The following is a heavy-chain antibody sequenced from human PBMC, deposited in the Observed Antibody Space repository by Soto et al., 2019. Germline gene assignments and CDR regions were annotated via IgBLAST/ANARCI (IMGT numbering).Heavy chain of an antibody. CDR3: AKAPYSSSWYYYGMDV. J-gene: IGHJ6*02. CDR1: GFTFSSYA. Sequence: EVQLLESGGGLVQPGGSLRLSCAASGFTFSSYAMSWVRQAPGKGLEWVSAISGSGGSTYYADSVKGRFTISRDNSKNTQYLQMNSLRAEDTAVYYCAKAPYSSSWYYYGMDVWGQGTTVTVSS. D-gene: IGHD6-13*01. CDR2: ISGSGGST. V-gene: IGHV3-23*01.